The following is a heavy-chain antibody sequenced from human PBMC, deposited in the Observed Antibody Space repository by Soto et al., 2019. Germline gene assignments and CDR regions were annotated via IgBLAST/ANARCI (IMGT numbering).Heavy chain of an antibody. CDR3: AKPLHRDVTDFDY. CDR1: GFTFSTYA. J-gene: IGHJ4*02. Sequence: GGSLRLSCAASGFTFSTYAMTWVRQAPDKGLEWVSTISDSGANTYYADSMKGRFTISRDNSKNTLYLQMNILRADDAAVDYCAKPLHRDVTDFDYWGQGTQVTVSS. CDR2: ISDSGANT. V-gene: IGHV3-23*01. D-gene: IGHD2-15*01.